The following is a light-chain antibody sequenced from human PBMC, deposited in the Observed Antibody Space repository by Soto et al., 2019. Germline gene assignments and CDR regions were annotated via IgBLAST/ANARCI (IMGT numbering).Light chain of an antibody. CDR3: QQRSDWRLS. V-gene: IGKV3-11*01. CDR1: QSVRNL. J-gene: IGKJ4*01. Sequence: EVVLTQSPATLSLSPGERATLSCRASQSVRNLLAWYQQKPGQAPRLLIYDVFTRATGIPARFSGSGSGTDFTLTISSLEPEDFAIYYCQQRSDWRLSFGGGTKVEIK. CDR2: DVF.